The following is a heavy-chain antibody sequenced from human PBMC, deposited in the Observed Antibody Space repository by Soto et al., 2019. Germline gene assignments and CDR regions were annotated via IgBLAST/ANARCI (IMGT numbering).Heavy chain of an antibody. CDR3: ARCPYCTNGVCYPDF. D-gene: IGHD2-8*01. CDR1: GGTFSSYA. CDR2: IIPIFGTA. V-gene: IGHV1-69*13. Sequence: SVKVSCKASGGTFSSYAISWVRQAPGQGLEWMGGIIPIFGTANYAQKFQGRVTITADESTSTAYMELSSLRSEDTAVYYCARCPYCTNGVCYPDFWGQGTLVTVSS. J-gene: IGHJ4*02.